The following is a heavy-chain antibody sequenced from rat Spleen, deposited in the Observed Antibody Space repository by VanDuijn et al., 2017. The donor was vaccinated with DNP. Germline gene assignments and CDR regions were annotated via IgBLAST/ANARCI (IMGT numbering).Heavy chain of an antibody. CDR3: TREREPNNNPFYFDY. Sequence: VQLKESGPGLVQPSQTLSLTCTVSGFSLTNYGVIWVRQSPGKGLEWMGIIWGDGNTDYNSALKSRLSISRDTSKSHVFLRMNSLQTEDTAIYFCTREREPNNNPFYFDYWGQGVMVTVSS. CDR2: IWGDGNT. CDR1: GFSLTNYG. V-gene: IGHV2S75*01. D-gene: IGHD1-10*01. J-gene: IGHJ2*01.